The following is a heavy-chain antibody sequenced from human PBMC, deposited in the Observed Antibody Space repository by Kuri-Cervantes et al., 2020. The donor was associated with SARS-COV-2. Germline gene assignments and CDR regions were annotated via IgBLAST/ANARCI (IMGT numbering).Heavy chain of an antibody. CDR2: IYYSGST. V-gene: IGHV4-59*11. J-gene: IGHJ6*04. D-gene: IGHD3-3*01. CDR1: GGSISSHY. Sequence: GSLRLSCTVSGGSISSHYWSWIRQPPGKGLEWIGYIYYSGSTNYNPSLKSRVTISVDTSKNQFYLKLSSVTAADTAVYYCARVRLLLRFLGRFGPMDVWGKGTTVTVSS. CDR3: ARVRLLLRFLGRFGPMDV.